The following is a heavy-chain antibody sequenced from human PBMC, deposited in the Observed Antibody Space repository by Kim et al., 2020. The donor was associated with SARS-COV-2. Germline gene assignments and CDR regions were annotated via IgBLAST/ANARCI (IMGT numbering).Heavy chain of an antibody. V-gene: IGHV2-70*01. D-gene: IGHD3-10*01. J-gene: IGHJ4*02. CDR3: ARMKDYGSGSYYDY. Sequence: STSLKTRLTISKDTSKNQVVLTMTNMDPVDTATYYCARMKDYGSGSYYDYWGQGTLVTVSS.